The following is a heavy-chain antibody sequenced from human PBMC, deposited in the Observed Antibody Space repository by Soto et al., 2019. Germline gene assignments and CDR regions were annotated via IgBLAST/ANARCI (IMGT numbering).Heavy chain of an antibody. CDR2: IYYIGAY. V-gene: IGHV4-59*02. Sequence: SETLSLTCSVSGASVSSYYWGWVWQPPGKGLEWIGYIYYIGAYDYNPSLKSRVTISVDTSKNQFSLKLTSVTAADTAVYYCARTPETRDWLDPWGQGTLVTVSS. CDR1: GASVSSYY. CDR3: ARTPETRDWLDP. J-gene: IGHJ5*02. D-gene: IGHD4-4*01.